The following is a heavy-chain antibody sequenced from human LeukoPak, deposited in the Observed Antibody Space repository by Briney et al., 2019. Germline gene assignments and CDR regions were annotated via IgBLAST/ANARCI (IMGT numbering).Heavy chain of an antibody. CDR1: GGSINSSNYY. Sequence: PSETLSLTCTVSGGSINSSNYYWAWIRQPPGKGLEWIGSMYCSGSTYYNPSLKSRVTISVDTSKNQFSLNLSSVTAADTAVYYCARDRPEYPLWFDPWGQGTLVTVSS. CDR2: MYCSGST. V-gene: IGHV4-39*07. J-gene: IGHJ5*02. D-gene: IGHD1-14*01. CDR3: ARDRPEYPLWFDP.